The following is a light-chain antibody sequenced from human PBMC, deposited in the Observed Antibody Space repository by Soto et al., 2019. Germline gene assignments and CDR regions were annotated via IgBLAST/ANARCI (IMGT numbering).Light chain of an antibody. J-gene: IGKJ2*01. CDR3: QQYGSSYT. CDR2: VAA. Sequence: EIVLTQSPGTLSVSPGERATLSCRASQSVSSSYVAWYQQTPGQAPRLLMYVAASRATGIPDRFSGSGSGTDFTLTSSRLEPEDFALYYCQQYGSSYTFGQGTKLEIK. CDR1: QSVSSSY. V-gene: IGKV3-20*01.